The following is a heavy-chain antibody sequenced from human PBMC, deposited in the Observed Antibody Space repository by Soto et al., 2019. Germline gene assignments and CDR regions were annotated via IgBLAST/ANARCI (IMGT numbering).Heavy chain of an antibody. CDR1: GFTFSSYA. J-gene: IGHJ4*02. CDR3: ARSVEVMDFDY. CDR2: ISYDGSNK. Sequence: PGVSLRLSCAASGFTFSSYAMHWVRQAPGKGLEWVAVISYDGSNKYYADSVKGRFTISRDNSKNTLYLQMNSLRAGDTAVYYCARSVEVMDFDYWGQGTLVTVSS. D-gene: IGHD2-21*01. V-gene: IGHV3-30-3*01.